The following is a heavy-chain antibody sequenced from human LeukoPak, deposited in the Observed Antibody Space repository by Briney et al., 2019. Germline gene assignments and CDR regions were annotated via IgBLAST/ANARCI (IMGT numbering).Heavy chain of an antibody. CDR3: ARGHPHGWELYSDY. D-gene: IGHD1-26*01. J-gene: IGHJ4*02. CDR1: GFTFGAYA. CDR2: ISYDGNNE. Sequence: GGSLRLSCAASGFTFGAYAMHWVRQSPGKGLEWVALISYDGNNEWYADSVKGRFTVSTDNSKNTLYLQMNSLRVEDTAVYYCARGHPHGWELYSDYWGQGTLVTVSS. V-gene: IGHV3-30*04.